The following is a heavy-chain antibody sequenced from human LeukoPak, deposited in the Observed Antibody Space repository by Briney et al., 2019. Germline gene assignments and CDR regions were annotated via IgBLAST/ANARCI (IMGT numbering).Heavy chain of an antibody. D-gene: IGHD3-10*01. V-gene: IGHV1-2*02. CDR1: GYTFTGYY. CDR3: ARDGSVESGHYYFDF. J-gene: IGHJ4*02. CDR2: LAPRSGAT. Sequence: GASVKVSCKASGYTFTGYYIHWVRQAPGQGLEWMGWLAPRSGATTYAQKFQGRVTMTRDTSIRTAYMQFYSLRSDATAVYYCARDGSVESGHYYFDFWGQGTLVTVSS.